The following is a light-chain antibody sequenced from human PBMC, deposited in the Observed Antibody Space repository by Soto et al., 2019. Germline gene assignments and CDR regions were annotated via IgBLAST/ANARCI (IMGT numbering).Light chain of an antibody. V-gene: IGKV1-39*01. Sequence: DIQMTQSPSSLSASVGDRVTITCRASQSISSYLNWYQQKPGKAPKLLIYAASTLQSGVPSRFSSSGSGTYFTLTISSLQPEDFATYYCQHSSSTLYTFGQGTKLEIK. CDR2: AAS. J-gene: IGKJ2*01. CDR3: QHSSSTLYT. CDR1: QSISSY.